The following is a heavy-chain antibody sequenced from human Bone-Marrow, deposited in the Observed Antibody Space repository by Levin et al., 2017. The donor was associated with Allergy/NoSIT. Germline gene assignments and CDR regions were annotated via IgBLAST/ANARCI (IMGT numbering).Heavy chain of an antibody. V-gene: IGHV4-59*08. CDR2: IYYSGSS. CDR3: ARPGYDSSGFHWGYVS. Sequence: SQTLSLTCTVSGGSVSTYYWSWIRQPPGKGLEWIGNIYYSGSSNYNPSLKSRVTISLDTSKNQFSLRLSSVTAADTAVYYCARPGYDSSGFHWGYVSWGQGTLVTVSS. J-gene: IGHJ5*02. CDR1: GGSVSTYY. D-gene: IGHD3-22*01.